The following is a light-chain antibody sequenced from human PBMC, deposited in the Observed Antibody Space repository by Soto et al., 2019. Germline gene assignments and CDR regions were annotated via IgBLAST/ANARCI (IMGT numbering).Light chain of an antibody. Sequence: EIVLTQSPGTLSLSPGERATLSCRASQSVSTNNLAWYQQRPGQAPRLLIYGASARAAGIPDRFRGSGSGTDFTLTISRLEPEDFAVYYCQQFDTSVWTFGQGTKVEIK. J-gene: IGKJ1*01. CDR2: GAS. CDR3: QQFDTSVWT. CDR1: QSVSTNN. V-gene: IGKV3-20*01.